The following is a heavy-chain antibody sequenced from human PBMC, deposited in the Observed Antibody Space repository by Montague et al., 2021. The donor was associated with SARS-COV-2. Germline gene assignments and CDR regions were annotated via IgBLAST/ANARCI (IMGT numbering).Heavy chain of an antibody. D-gene: IGHD3-16*01. CDR3: VRDQGGSSGNYSDY. CDR1: GGSISGYY. J-gene: IGHJ4*02. CDR2: IYNSGST. V-gene: IGHV4-4*07. Sequence: SETLSLTCTVSGGSISGYYWSWFRQSAGKGLEWIGRIYNSGSTSYNPSLKSRVTMSVDTSKNQISLKLSSVTAADTAVYYCVRDQGGSSGNYSDYWGQGTLVTVSS.